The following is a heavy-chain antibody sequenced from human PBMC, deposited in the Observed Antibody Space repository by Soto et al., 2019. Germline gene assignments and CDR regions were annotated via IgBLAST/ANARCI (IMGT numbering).Heavy chain of an antibody. D-gene: IGHD6-19*01. J-gene: IGHJ6*02. Sequence: QVQMVESGGGVVQPGRSLRLSCAASGFTFSSYGLHWVRQAPGTGLEWVAIISYDGSEKYYADSVKGRSTISRDNSKNTVYLQMNSVSGEDTAVYYCAKGFFGSGWYVMDVWGQGTTVTVSS. CDR2: ISYDGSEK. CDR1: GFTFSSYG. CDR3: AKGFFGSGWYVMDV. V-gene: IGHV3-30*18.